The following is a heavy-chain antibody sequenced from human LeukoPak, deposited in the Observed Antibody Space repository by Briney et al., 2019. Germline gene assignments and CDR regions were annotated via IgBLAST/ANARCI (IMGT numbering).Heavy chain of an antibody. D-gene: IGHD3-10*01. CDR3: ATDYYVSGSYYRLFY. CDR1: GFTFSSYW. Sequence: PGGSLRLSCAASGFTFSSYWMSWVRQAPGKGLVWVSGINSDGGTTTYADSVKGRFTISRDNAKNTLYLQMNNLRAEDTAIYYCATDYYVSGSYYRLFYWGQGTLVTVSS. V-gene: IGHV3-74*01. J-gene: IGHJ4*02. CDR2: INSDGGTT.